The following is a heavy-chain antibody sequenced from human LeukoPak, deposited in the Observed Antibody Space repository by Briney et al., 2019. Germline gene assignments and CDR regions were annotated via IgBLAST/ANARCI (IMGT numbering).Heavy chain of an antibody. CDR1: GFTFMTYN. Sequence: GGSLRLSCEVSGFTFMTYNMNWVRQAPGKGLEWVSSISSSSSYIYYADSVKGRFTISRDNAKNSLYLQMNSLRAEDTAVYYCAVVSGIPNYGMDVWGQGTTVTVSS. CDR3: AVVSGIPNYGMDV. J-gene: IGHJ6*02. CDR2: ISSSSSYI. D-gene: IGHD3-16*01. V-gene: IGHV3-21*01.